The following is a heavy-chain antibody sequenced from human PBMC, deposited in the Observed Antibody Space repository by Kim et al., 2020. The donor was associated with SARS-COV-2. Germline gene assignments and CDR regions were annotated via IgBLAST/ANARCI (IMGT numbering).Heavy chain of an antibody. Sequence: ASVKVSCKASGYTFTNYAMHWVRQAPGQRLEWMGWINAGNGNTKYSQKFQGRVTITRDTSASTAYMELRSLSSEDTAVYYCARYHSSDMTFDYWGQGTLVTVSS. J-gene: IGHJ4*02. D-gene: IGHD3-22*01. V-gene: IGHV1-3*01. CDR1: GYTFTNYA. CDR2: INAGNGNT. CDR3: ARYHSSDMTFDY.